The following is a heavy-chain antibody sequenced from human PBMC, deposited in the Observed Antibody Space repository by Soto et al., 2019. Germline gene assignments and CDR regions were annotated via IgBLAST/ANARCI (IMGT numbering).Heavy chain of an antibody. CDR1: GYTFTSYA. J-gene: IGHJ6*02. CDR2: INAGNGNT. D-gene: IGHD3-16*02. Sequence: ASVKVSCKASGYTFTSYAMHWVRQAPGQRLEWMGWINAGNGNTKYSQKFQGRVTMTRNTSISTAYMELSSLRSEDTAVYYCARQQNYVWGSYRYKAYYYYGMDVWGQGTTVTVSS. V-gene: IGHV1-3*01. CDR3: ARQQNYVWGSYRYKAYYYYGMDV.